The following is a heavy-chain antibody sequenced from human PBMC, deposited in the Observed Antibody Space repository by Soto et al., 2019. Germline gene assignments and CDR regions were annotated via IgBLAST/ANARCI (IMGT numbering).Heavy chain of an antibody. J-gene: IGHJ5*02. V-gene: IGHV4-39*01. CDR2: IYYSGST. Sequence: QLQLQESGXGLVKPSETLSLTCTVSGGSISSSSYYXGWIRQPPXKGLEWIGSIYYSGSTYYNPSLKSRVTISVDTSKNQFSLKLSSVTAADTAVYYCARHDEYSSSSGWFDPWGQGTLVTVSS. CDR3: ARHDEYSSSSGWFDP. CDR1: GGSISSSSYY. D-gene: IGHD6-6*01.